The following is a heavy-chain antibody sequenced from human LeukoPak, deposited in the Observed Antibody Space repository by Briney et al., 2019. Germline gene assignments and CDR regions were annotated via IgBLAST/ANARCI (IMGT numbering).Heavy chain of an antibody. CDR2: IYYSGST. V-gene: IGHV4-59*01. J-gene: IGHJ5*02. CDR1: GGSISSYY. Sequence: KPSETLSLTCTVSGGSISSYYWSWIRQPPGKGLEWIGYIYYSGSTNYNPSLKSRVTISVDTSKNQFSLKLSSVTAADTAVYYCARESIPVGPGWFDPWGQGTLVTVSS. CDR3: ARESIPVGPGWFDP. D-gene: IGHD1-26*01.